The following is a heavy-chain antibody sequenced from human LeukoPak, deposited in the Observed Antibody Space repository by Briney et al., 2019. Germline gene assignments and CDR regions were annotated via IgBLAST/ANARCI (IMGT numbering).Heavy chain of an antibody. Sequence: SETLSLTCTVSGGSISSCYWSWIRQPPGKGLEWIGYIYYSGSTNYNPSLKSRVTISVDTSKNQFSLKLSSVTAADTAVYYCARQAAYDYVWGSYRSGYFDYWGQGTLVTVSS. D-gene: IGHD3-16*02. CDR1: GGSISSCY. V-gene: IGHV4-59*08. J-gene: IGHJ4*02. CDR3: ARQAAYDYVWGSYRSGYFDY. CDR2: IYYSGST.